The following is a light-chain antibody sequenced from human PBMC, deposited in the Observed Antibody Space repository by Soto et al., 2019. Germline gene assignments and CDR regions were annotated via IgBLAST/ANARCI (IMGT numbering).Light chain of an antibody. V-gene: IGKV4-1*01. J-gene: IGKJ1*01. CDR2: WAS. CDR1: QNVLFSSNNKNY. Sequence: DIVMTQSPDSLAVSLGERATINCKSSQNVLFSSNNKNYFAWYQQKAGQPPKLLIYWASTRESGVPDRFSGSGSVTDFTLTISSLQAEDVAVYYCQQYHTSPWTFGQGTKVEIK. CDR3: QQYHTSPWT.